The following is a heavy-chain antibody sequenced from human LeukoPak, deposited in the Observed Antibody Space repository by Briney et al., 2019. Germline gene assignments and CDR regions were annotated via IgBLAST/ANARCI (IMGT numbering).Heavy chain of an antibody. Sequence: ASVKVSCKVSGYTLTELSMHWVRQAPGKGLEWMGWISAYNGNTNYAQKLQGRVTMTTDTSTSTAYMELRSLRSDDTAVYYCARDPGYCGGDCYFDYWGQGTLVTVSS. V-gene: IGHV1-18*01. CDR2: ISAYNGNT. D-gene: IGHD2-21*02. J-gene: IGHJ4*02. CDR1: GYTLTELS. CDR3: ARDPGYCGGDCYFDY.